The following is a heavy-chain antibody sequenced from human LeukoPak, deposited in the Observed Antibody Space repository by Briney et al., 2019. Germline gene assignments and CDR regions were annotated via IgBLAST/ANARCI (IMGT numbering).Heavy chain of an antibody. Sequence: ASVKVSCKASGYTFTGYYMHWVRQAPGQGLEWMGWINPNSGGTNYAQKFQGRVTMTRDTSISTAYMELSRLRSDDTAVCYCARAPYCSSTSCYRGWFDPWGQGTLVTVSS. J-gene: IGHJ5*02. CDR1: GYTFTGYY. D-gene: IGHD2-2*01. V-gene: IGHV1-2*02. CDR2: INPNSGGT. CDR3: ARAPYCSSTSCYRGWFDP.